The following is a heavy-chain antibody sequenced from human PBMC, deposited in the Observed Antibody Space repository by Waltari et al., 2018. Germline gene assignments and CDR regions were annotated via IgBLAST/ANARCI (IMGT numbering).Heavy chain of an antibody. D-gene: IGHD5-18*01. Sequence: EVQLLESGGGLVQPGGSLRLSCAASGFTFSSHAMSWVRPAPGKGLEWVSAISGSGGSTYYADSVKGRFTISRDNSKNTLYLQMNSLRAEDTAVYYCAKEPAMVPRYFDLWGRGTLVTVSS. V-gene: IGHV3-23*01. CDR3: AKEPAMVPRYFDL. CDR2: ISGSGGST. CDR1: GFTFSSHA. J-gene: IGHJ2*01.